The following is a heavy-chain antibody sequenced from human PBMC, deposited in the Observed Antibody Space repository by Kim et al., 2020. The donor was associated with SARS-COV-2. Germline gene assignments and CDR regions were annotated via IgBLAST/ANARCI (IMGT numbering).Heavy chain of an antibody. D-gene: IGHD2-21*02. CDR3: AREAVVVTAIRMYYFDY. J-gene: IGHJ4*02. Sequence: CRGRVTMTRDTSTSTVYMELSSLRSEDTAVYYCAREAVVVTAIRMYYFDYWGQGTLVTVSS. V-gene: IGHV1-46*01.